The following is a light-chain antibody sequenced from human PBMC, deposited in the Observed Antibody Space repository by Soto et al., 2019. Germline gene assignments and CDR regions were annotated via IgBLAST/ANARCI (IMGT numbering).Light chain of an antibody. J-gene: IGKJ4*01. CDR1: QGVGST. Sequence: ELVLAQSPATLSVSPGERATLSCRASQGVGSTLAWYQQEPGRAPRLLIYDASTRATGIPARFSGAGSGTDFTLTISRLEAEDFAMYYCQQYGYLVTFGGGTKVDI. V-gene: IGKV3-15*01. CDR3: QQYGYLVT. CDR2: DAS.